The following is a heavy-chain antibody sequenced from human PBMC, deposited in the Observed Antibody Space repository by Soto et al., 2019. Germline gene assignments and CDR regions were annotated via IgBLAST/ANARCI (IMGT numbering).Heavy chain of an antibody. J-gene: IGHJ4*02. CDR3: AVGGIVVVPAASPFDY. Sequence: SETLSLTCAVSGGSISSSNWWSWVRQPPGKGLEWIGEIYHSGSTNYNPSLKSRVTISVDKSKNQFSLKLSSVTAADTAVYYCAVGGIVVVPAASPFDYWGQGTLVTVS. CDR1: GGSISSSNW. CDR2: IYHSGST. D-gene: IGHD2-2*01. V-gene: IGHV4-4*02.